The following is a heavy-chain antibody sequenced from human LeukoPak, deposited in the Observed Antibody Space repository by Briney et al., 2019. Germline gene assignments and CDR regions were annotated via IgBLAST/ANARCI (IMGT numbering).Heavy chain of an antibody. D-gene: IGHD1-26*01. Sequence: PGGSLRLSCAASRFTFSTYTMNWVRQAPGKGLEWVSSISSSSSYIYYADSVKGRFTISRDNAKNSLYLQMNTLRAEDTAVYYCAREKGSWGVFDYWGQGTLVTVSS. CDR1: RFTFSTYT. CDR3: AREKGSWGVFDY. CDR2: ISSSSSYI. V-gene: IGHV3-21*01. J-gene: IGHJ4*02.